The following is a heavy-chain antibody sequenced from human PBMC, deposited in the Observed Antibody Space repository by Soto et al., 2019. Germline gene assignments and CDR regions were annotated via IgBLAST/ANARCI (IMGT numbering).Heavy chain of an antibody. D-gene: IGHD2-15*01. CDR1: GFTFGDYA. CDR2: IRSKAYGGTT. CDR3: TREGISCSGGSCYPIGAFDI. J-gene: IGHJ3*02. Sequence: GGSLRLSCTASGFTFGDYAMSWFRQAPGKGLEWVGFIRSKAYGGTTEYAASVKGRFTISRDDSKSIAYLQMNSLKTEDTAVYYCTREGISCSGGSCYPIGAFDIWGQGTMVTVSS. V-gene: IGHV3-49*03.